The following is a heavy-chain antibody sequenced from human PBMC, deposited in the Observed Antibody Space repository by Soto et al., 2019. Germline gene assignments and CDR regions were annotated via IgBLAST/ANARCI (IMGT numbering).Heavy chain of an antibody. V-gene: IGHV2-5*02. CDR1: GLSLSTSGAA. Sequence: QITLKESDHTLVKPTQTLKLTCTFFGLSLSTSGAAVGWISQPPGKALQWLAFNYWVDDKRYNPTLKTRLTTTEETSKNQVVLTLTHMDAVATATYYWAHYVSTSPAGWFDPGSQSSLVTVTP. CDR2: NYWVDDK. CDR3: AHYVSTSPAGWFDP. D-gene: IGHD3-10*02. J-gene: IGHJ5*02.